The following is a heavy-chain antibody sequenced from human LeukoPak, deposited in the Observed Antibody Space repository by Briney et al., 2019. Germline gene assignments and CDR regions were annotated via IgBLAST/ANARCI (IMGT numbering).Heavy chain of an antibody. V-gene: IGHV3-11*01. CDR3: ARDVWAAVAVSDY. D-gene: IGHD6-19*01. CDR1: GFIFSDSY. J-gene: IGHJ4*02. CDR2: ISNTGGSI. Sequence: GESLRLSCAASGFIFSDSYMSWIRQAPGKGLEWLSDISNTGGSIYYADSVKGRLTVSRDNAKNSLYLQMNSLRAEDTAVYYCARDVWAAVAVSDYWGQGTLVTVSS.